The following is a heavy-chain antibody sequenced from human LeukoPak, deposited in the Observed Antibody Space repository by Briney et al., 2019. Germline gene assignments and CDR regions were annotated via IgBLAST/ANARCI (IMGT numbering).Heavy chain of an antibody. CDR1: GYTFTSYA. V-gene: IGHV1-69*04. CDR2: IIPILGIA. D-gene: IGHD3-3*01. CDR3: AAGGVESIYFDY. Sequence: ASVKVSCKASGYTFTSYAISWVRQAPGQGLEWMGRIIPILGIANYAQKFQGRVTITADKSTSTAYMELSSLRSEDTAVYYCAAGGVESIYFDYWGLGTLVTVSS. J-gene: IGHJ4*02.